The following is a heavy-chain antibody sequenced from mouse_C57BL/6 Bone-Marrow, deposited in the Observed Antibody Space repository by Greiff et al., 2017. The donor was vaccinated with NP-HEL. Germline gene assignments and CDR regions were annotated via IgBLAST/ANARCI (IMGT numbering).Heavy chain of an antibody. CDR2: IYPGSGST. CDR3: ARSPYGYDERAWFAY. CDR1: GYTFTSYW. Sequence: VQLQQSGAELVKPGASVKMSCKASGYTFTSYWITWVKQRPGQGLEWIGDIYPGSGSTNYNEKFKSKATLTVDTSSSTAYMQLSSLTSEDSAVYYCARSPYGYDERAWFAYWGQGTLVTVSA. V-gene: IGHV1-55*01. J-gene: IGHJ3*01. D-gene: IGHD2-2*01.